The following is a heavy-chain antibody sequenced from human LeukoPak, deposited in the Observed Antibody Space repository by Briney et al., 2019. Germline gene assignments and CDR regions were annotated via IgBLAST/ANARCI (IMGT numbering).Heavy chain of an antibody. CDR3: AKEAHDYYDSSGYGDAFDI. D-gene: IGHD3-22*01. CDR1: GFTFSRSG. CDR2: ISGSGGST. Sequence: GGSLRLSCAASGFTFSRSGMHWVRQAPGKGLEWVSAISGSGGSTYYADSVKGRFTISRDNSKNTLYLQMNSLRAEDTAVYYCAKEAHDYYDSSGYGDAFDIWGQGTMVTVSS. V-gene: IGHV3-23*01. J-gene: IGHJ3*02.